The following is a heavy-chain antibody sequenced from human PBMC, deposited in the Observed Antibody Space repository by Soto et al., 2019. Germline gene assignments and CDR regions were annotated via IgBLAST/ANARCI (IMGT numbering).Heavy chain of an antibody. V-gene: IGHV1-18*04. CDR1: GYTFTSYG. CDR3: ARVRQQLAINWFDP. CDR2: ISAYNGNT. D-gene: IGHD6-13*01. J-gene: IGHJ5*02. Sequence: ASVKVSCKASGYTFTSYGISWVRQAPGQGLEWMGWISAYNGNTNYAQKLQGRVTMTTDTSTSTAYMELRSLRSDDTAVYYCARVRQQLAINWFDPWGQGTLVTVSS.